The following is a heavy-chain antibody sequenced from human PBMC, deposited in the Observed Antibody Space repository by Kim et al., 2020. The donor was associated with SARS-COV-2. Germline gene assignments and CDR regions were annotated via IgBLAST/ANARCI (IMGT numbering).Heavy chain of an antibody. CDR2: INHSGST. CDR1: GGSFSGYY. J-gene: IGHJ6*02. V-gene: IGHV4-34*01. Sequence: SETLSLTCAVYGGSFSGYYWSWIRQPPGKGLEWIGEINHSGSTNYNPSLKSRVTISVDTSKNQFSLKLSSVTAADTAVYYCARGRYDILTGFVARYYYGMDVWGQGTTVTVSS. D-gene: IGHD3-9*01. CDR3: ARGRYDILTGFVARYYYGMDV.